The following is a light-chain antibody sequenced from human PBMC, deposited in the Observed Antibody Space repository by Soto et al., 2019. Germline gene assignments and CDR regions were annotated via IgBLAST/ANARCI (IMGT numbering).Light chain of an antibody. Sequence: DIQMTQSPSSLSASVGDRVTITCQASQNINNYLNWYQQKPGRDPKLLIYDASNLEVGVPSRFRGSGSGTDFTFTISRLQPEDIATYYCQQYENLPTFGQGTRLEIK. J-gene: IGKJ5*01. CDR1: QNINNY. CDR3: QQYENLPT. CDR2: DAS. V-gene: IGKV1-33*01.